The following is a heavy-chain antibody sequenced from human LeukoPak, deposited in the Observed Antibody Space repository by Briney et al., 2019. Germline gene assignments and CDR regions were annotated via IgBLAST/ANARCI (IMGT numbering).Heavy chain of an antibody. CDR3: ARDSYGSGSYANDY. CDR2: INPNSGGT. J-gene: IGHJ4*02. CDR1: GYTFTGYY. V-gene: IGHV1-2*02. Sequence: ASVKVSCKASGYTFTGYYMHWVRQAPGQGLEWMGWINPNSGGTNYAQKFQGRVTMTRDTSISTAYMELSRLRSDDTAVYYCARDSYGSGSYANDYWGQGNLVTVSS. D-gene: IGHD3-10*01.